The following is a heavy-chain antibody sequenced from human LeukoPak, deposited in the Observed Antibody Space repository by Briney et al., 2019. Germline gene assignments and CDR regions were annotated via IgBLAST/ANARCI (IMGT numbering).Heavy chain of an antibody. CDR3: ARDLELSAVYYFDS. CDR1: GFTFSIFP. D-gene: IGHD3-3*01. Sequence: GGSLRLSCEASGFTFSIFPMHWVRQAPGKGLEWVALISSGSEKYYADSVKGRFTISRDNSKNMLYLQMNSLRADDTAVYYCARDLELSAVYYFDSWGQGTRVIVSS. J-gene: IGHJ4*02. CDR2: ISSGSEK. V-gene: IGHV3-30*04.